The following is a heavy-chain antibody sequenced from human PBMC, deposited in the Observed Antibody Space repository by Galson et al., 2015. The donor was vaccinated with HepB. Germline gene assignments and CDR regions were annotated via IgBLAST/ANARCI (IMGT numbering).Heavy chain of an antibody. CDR2: IIPVFNIS. Sequence: SVKVSCKASGGAFGSNVISWVRQAPGQRLEWMGGIIPVFNISNYAQKFQGRVTITADKTTRTAYMELSSLRSEDTAIYYCARDPAPPKISVVVVPGAMDVWGQGTTVTVSS. CDR1: GGAFGSNV. J-gene: IGHJ6*02. CDR3: ARDPAPPKISVVVVPGAMDV. V-gene: IGHV1-69*10. D-gene: IGHD2-2*01.